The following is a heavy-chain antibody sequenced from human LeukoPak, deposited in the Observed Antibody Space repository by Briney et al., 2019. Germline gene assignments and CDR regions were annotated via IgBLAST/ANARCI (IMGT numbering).Heavy chain of an antibody. D-gene: IGHD2-8*02. V-gene: IGHV3-30-3*01. CDR1: GFTFSSYA. J-gene: IGHJ6*02. CDR2: ILYDGSNK. Sequence: GGSLRLSCAASGFTFSSYAMHWVRQAPGKGLEWVAVILYDGSNKYYADSVKGRFTISRDNSKNTLYLQMNSLRAEDTAVYYCARDLGTGLYYYYGTDVWGQGTTVTVSS. CDR3: ARDLGTGLYYYYGTDV.